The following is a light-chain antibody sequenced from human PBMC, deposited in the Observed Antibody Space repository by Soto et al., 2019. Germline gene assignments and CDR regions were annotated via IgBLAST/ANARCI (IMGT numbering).Light chain of an antibody. CDR2: DAS. J-gene: IGKJ4*01. CDR1: QDISIY. V-gene: IGKV1-33*01. CDR3: QQYDNLPLT. Sequence: DIQMTQSPSSLSASVGDRVTITCQARQDISIYLNWYQHKPGKAPKLLIFDASILETGVPSRFSGSGSGTEFSSTISSLQPEDVATYFCQQYDNLPLTFGGGTKVDIK.